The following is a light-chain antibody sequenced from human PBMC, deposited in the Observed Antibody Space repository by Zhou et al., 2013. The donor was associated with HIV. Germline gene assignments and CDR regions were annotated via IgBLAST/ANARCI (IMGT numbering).Light chain of an antibody. CDR3: QQYKSYSWLT. V-gene: IGKV1-5*03. CDR1: QSINNW. CDR2: KAS. Sequence: DIQMTQSPSTLSASVGDRVIITCRASQSINNWLAWYQQKPGEPPKLLIYKASNLETGVPSRFSGSGSGTDFTLTISSLQPDDFATYFCQQYKSYSWLTFGGGTTVEI. J-gene: IGKJ4*01.